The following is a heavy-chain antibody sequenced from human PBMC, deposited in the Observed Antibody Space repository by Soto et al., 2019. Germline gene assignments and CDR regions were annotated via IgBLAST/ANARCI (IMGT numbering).Heavy chain of an antibody. V-gene: IGHV3-33*08. Sequence: GGSLRLSCAASGFTFRNYGMHWVRQAPGKGLEWVAIIWYDGSNKYYADSVKGRFTISRDNSKNALFLQMNSLRVDDTAVYYCARDGDTTNHFSWFDPWGQGTLVTVSS. D-gene: IGHD2-8*01. J-gene: IGHJ5*02. CDR2: IWYDGSNK. CDR1: GFTFRNYG. CDR3: ARDGDTTNHFSWFDP.